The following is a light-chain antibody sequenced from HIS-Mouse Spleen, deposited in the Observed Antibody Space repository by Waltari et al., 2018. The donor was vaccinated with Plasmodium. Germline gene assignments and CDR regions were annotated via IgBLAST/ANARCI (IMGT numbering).Light chain of an antibody. CDR2: GAS. CDR1: QSVSSN. CDR3: QQYNNWSFT. V-gene: IGKV3-15*01. Sequence: EIVMTQSPAPLSVSPGQRATLSCRASQSVSSNLAWYQQKPGQAPRLLIYGASTRPTGIPARFSGSGSGTEFTLTISSLQSEDFAVYYCQQYNNWSFTFGPGTKVDIK. J-gene: IGKJ3*01.